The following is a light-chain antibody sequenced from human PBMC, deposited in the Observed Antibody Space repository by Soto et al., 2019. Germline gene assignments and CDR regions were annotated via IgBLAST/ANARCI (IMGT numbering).Light chain of an antibody. CDR2: QAS. V-gene: IGKV1-5*03. J-gene: IGKJ2*01. Sequence: DIQMTQSPSTLSASVGDRVTITCRASQSISTWLAWYQQKPGKVPKLLIYQASTLETGLPSRFSGSGSGTEFTLTISSLQPDDFATYYCQQYNTYSETFGQGTKLEIK. CDR1: QSISTW. CDR3: QQYNTYSET.